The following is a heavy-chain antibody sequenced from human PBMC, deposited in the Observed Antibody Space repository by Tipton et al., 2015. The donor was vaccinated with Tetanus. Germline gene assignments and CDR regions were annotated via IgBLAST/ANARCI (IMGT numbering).Heavy chain of an antibody. CDR3: ARDPGIASAGLWFDP. CDR1: GALLTTGGYS. J-gene: IGHJ5*02. CDR2: IYQTGST. Sequence: GLVKPSETLSLTCTVSGALLTTGGYSWGWIRQPPGQGLEWIGYIYQTGSTYFNPSLRSRLTMSFKMSKNQFSLRLTSVTVADTAVYYCARDPGIASAGLWFDPWCQGTLVTVSS. V-gene: IGHV4-30-2*01. D-gene: IGHD6-13*01.